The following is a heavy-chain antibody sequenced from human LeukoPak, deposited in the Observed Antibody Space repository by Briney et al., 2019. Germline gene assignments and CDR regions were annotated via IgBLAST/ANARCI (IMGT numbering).Heavy chain of an antibody. CDR1: GFTFSGYW. CDR3: ARSGAPGALDY. V-gene: IGHV3-74*01. J-gene: IGHJ4*02. Sequence: QPGGSLRLSCVASGFTFSGYWMHWVRQAPGKGLVWVSHIKSDGGTTIYADSVKGRFTISRDNAKNTLHLQMNSLTAEDTAVYYCARSGAPGALDYWGQGTLVTVSS. D-gene: IGHD1-26*01. CDR2: IKSDGGTT.